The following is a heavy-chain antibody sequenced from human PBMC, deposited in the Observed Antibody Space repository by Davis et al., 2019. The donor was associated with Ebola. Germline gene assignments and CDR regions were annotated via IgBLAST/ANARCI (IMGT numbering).Heavy chain of an antibody. CDR3: ARRLVATYYFDY. J-gene: IGHJ4*02. D-gene: IGHD5-12*01. V-gene: IGHV1-46*01. CDR1: GYTFTSYY. Sequence: ASVKVSCKASGYTFTSYYMYWVRQAPGQGLEWMGIINPSGGSTSYAQKFQGRVTMTRDTSTSTVYMELSSLISDDTAVYYCARRLVATYYFDYWGQGTLVTVSS. CDR2: INPSGGST.